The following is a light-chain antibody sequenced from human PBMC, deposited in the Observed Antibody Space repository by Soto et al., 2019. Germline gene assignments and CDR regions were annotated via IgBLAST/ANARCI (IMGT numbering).Light chain of an antibody. Sequence: QSALTQPASVSGSAGQSITISFTGTSSDVSGYNYVSWYQQHPGKAPKLMVYDVSNRPSGVSNRFSGSKSGNTASLTISGLQAEDEADYYCSSYTSSSIVVFGGGTKLTVL. CDR2: DVS. J-gene: IGLJ2*01. V-gene: IGLV2-14*01. CDR1: SSDVSGYNY. CDR3: SSYTSSSIVV.